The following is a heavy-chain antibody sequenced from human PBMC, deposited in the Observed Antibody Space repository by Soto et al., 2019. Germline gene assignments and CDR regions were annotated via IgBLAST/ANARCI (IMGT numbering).Heavy chain of an antibody. CDR3: AKDRYSNSLIFDY. V-gene: IGHV3-23*01. CDR1: GFTVSSKY. D-gene: IGHD6-13*01. Sequence: GGSLRLSCAASGFTVSSKYMSWVRQDPGKGLEWVSLIAGSGASTYYADSVKGRFTISRDNSKNTLYLQMNSLRVEDTAEYFCAKDRYSNSLIFDYWGQGTLVTVSS. J-gene: IGHJ4*02. CDR2: IAGSGAST.